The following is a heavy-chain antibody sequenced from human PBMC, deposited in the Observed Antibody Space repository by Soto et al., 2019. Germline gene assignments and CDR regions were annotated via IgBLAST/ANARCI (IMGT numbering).Heavy chain of an antibody. V-gene: IGHV3-66*04. Sequence: GGSLRLSCAASGFTVSSNFMSWVRQAPGKGLEWVSALYSGGSTYYADSVKDRFTISRDNSENTLYLQMNSLRAEDTAVYYCARQKCSTGLCFPFDYWGQGTLVTVSS. CDR3: ARQKCSTGLCFPFDY. D-gene: IGHD2-8*01. J-gene: IGHJ4*02. CDR1: GFTVSSNF. CDR2: LYSGGST.